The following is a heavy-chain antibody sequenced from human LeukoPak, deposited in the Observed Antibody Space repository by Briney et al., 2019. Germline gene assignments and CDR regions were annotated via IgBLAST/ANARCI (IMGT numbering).Heavy chain of an antibody. Sequence: PSETLSLTCTVSGGSISSYYWSWIRQPPGKGLEWIGEISPSGSTTNYNPSLKNRVTISVDTSKNQFSLQLKSVTAADTAVYYCVSIQLRTSWFDPWGQGTLVTVSS. CDR1: GGSISSYY. D-gene: IGHD1-1*01. CDR2: ISPSGSTT. CDR3: VSIQLRTSWFDP. V-gene: IGHV4-34*01. J-gene: IGHJ5*02.